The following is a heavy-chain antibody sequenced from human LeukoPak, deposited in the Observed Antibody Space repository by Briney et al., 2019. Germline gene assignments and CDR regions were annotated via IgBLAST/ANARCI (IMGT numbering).Heavy chain of an antibody. CDR1: GYTFTSYD. D-gene: IGHD3-10*01. Sequence: ASVKVSCKASGYTFTSYDINWERQATGQGLEWMGWMNPNSGNTGYAQKFQGRVTMTRNTSISTAYMELSSLRSEDTAVYYCARGRPRARGIDYWGQGTLVTVSS. CDR3: ARGRPRARGIDY. J-gene: IGHJ4*02. V-gene: IGHV1-8*01. CDR2: MNPNSGNT.